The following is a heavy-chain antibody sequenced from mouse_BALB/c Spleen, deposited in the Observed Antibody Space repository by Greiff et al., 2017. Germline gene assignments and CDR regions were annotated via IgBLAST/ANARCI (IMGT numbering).Heavy chain of an antibody. Sequence: EVQLQQSGAELVRPGALVKLSCKASGFNIKDYYMHWVKQRPEQGLEWIGWIDPENGNTIYDPKFQGKASITADTSSNTAYLQLSSLTSEDTAVYYCARSYYRYDVFAYWGQGTLVTVSA. CDR1: GFNIKDYY. CDR2: IDPENGNT. V-gene: IGHV14-1*02. J-gene: IGHJ3*01. D-gene: IGHD2-14*01. CDR3: ARSYYRYDVFAY.